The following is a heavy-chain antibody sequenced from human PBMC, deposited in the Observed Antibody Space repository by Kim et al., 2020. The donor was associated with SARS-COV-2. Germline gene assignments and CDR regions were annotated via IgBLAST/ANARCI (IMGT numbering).Heavy chain of an antibody. CDR2: FFPGDSDT. J-gene: IGHJ4*02. V-gene: IGHV5-51*01. D-gene: IGHD2-2*01. CDR1: GYRFTKYW. CDR3: TTSARGYADFDS. Sequence: GESLKISCRTSGYRFTKYWIAWVRQMPVKGLEWMGIFFPGDSDTRYSPSFQGQVTISADKSINTAYLQWSSLKASDTAMYYCTTSARGYADFDSWGQGTLVTVSS.